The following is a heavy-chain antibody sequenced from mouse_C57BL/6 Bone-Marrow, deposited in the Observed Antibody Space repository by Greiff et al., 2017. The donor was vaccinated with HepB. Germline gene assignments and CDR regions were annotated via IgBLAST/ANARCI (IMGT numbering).Heavy chain of an antibody. J-gene: IGHJ4*01. D-gene: IGHD1-1*01. Sequence: QVQLQQPGAELVKPGASVKLSCKASGYTFTSYWMQWVKQRPGQGLEWIGEIDPSDSYTNYNQKFKGQATLTVDTSSSTAYLQLSSLTSEDSAVYYCARRYHGSSLYAMDYWGQGTSVTVSS. CDR3: ARRYHGSSLYAMDY. V-gene: IGHV1-50*01. CDR1: GYTFTSYW. CDR2: IDPSDSYT.